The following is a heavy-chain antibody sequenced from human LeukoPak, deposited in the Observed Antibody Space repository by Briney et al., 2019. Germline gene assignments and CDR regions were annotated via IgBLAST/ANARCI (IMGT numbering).Heavy chain of an antibody. Sequence: SETLSLTCAVYGGSFSGYYWSWIRQPPGKGLEWIGEINHSGSTNYNPSLKSRVTISVDTSKNQFSLKLSSVTAADTAVYYCARSLRWLRKGWLDPWGQGTLVTVSS. J-gene: IGHJ5*02. CDR2: INHSGST. CDR1: GGSFSGYY. CDR3: ARSLRWLRKGWLDP. V-gene: IGHV4-34*01. D-gene: IGHD5-24*01.